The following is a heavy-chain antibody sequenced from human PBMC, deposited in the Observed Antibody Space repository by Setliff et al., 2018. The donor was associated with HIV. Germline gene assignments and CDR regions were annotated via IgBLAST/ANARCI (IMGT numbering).Heavy chain of an antibody. V-gene: IGHV4-34*01. CDR3: ARQDYYYDSSGYYRWWEPFSWYFDL. CDR2: INHSGST. J-gene: IGHJ2*01. D-gene: IGHD3-22*01. Sequence: SETLSLTCAVYGGSFSGYYWRWIRQPPGKGLEWIGEINHSGSTNYNPSLKSRVTISVDTSKNQFSLKLSSVTAADTAVYYCARQDYYYDSSGYYRWWEPFSWYFDLWGRGTLVTVSS. CDR1: GGSFSGYY.